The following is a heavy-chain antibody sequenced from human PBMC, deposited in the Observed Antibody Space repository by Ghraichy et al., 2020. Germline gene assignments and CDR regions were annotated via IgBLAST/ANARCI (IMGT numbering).Heavy chain of an antibody. CDR1: GFTFSGYN. CDR3: ARASRVVRFYYYDGMDV. D-gene: IGHD4-23*01. J-gene: IGHJ6*02. Sequence: GGSLRLSCVGSGFTFSGYNMNWVRQSPGKGPEWVSYITSSGRSIFYADSVKGRFTISRDNAKNSLSLQMNSLRDEDTAVYYCARASRVVRFYYYDGMDVWGQGTTVTVSS. V-gene: IGHV3-48*02. CDR2: ITSSGRSI.